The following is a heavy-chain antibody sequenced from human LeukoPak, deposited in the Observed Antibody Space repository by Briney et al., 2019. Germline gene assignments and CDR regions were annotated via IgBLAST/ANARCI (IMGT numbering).Heavy chain of an antibody. J-gene: IGHJ4*02. V-gene: IGHV3-30*18. D-gene: IGHD2-15*01. CDR2: ISYDGSNK. CDR1: GFTFSSYG. Sequence: GGSLRLSCAASGFTFSSYGMHWVRQAPGKGLEWVAFISYDGSNKYYADSVKGRFTISRDSSKNTLFLQMNRLRPEDAAVYYCAKAPVTTCRGAFCYPFDYWGLGTLVTVSS. CDR3: AKAPVTTCRGAFCYPFDY.